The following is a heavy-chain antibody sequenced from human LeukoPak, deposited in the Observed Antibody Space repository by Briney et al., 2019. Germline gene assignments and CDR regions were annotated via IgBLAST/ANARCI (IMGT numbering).Heavy chain of an antibody. Sequence: SQTLSFTCAISGDSVSSNSAAWNWISQSPSRGLEWLGRTYYRSKWYNDYAVSVKSRITINPDTSKNQFSLQLNSVTPEDTAVYYCARSIAARPVYFDYWGQGTLVTVSS. CDR3: ARSIAARPVYFDY. CDR2: TYYRSKWYN. J-gene: IGHJ4*02. D-gene: IGHD6-6*01. CDR1: GDSVSSNSAA. V-gene: IGHV6-1*01.